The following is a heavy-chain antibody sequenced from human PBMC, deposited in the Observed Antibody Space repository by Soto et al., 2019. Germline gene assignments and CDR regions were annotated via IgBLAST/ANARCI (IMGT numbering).Heavy chain of an antibody. J-gene: IGHJ4*02. D-gene: IGHD3-3*01. V-gene: IGHV3-7*01. Sequence: HPGGSLRLSCAASGFTFSSYWMSWVRQAPGKGLEWVANIKQDGSEKYYVDSVKGRFTISRDNAKNSLYLQMNSLRAEDTAVYYCARVVGDFWSGPYFDYWGQGTLVTVSS. CDR3: ARVVGDFWSGPYFDY. CDR2: IKQDGSEK. CDR1: GFTFSSYW.